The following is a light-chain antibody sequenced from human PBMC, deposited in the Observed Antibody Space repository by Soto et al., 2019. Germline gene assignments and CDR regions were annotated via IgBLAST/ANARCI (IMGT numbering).Light chain of an antibody. Sequence: EIVMTPSPATLSVSPGGRATLSCRASQSVIRYLAWYQQKPGQAPRLLIYGASSRATGIPDRFSGSGSGTDFTLTISRLEPEDFAVYYCQQYGDSPRTFGQGTKVDIK. J-gene: IGKJ1*01. CDR2: GAS. CDR3: QQYGDSPRT. CDR1: QSVIRY. V-gene: IGKV3-20*01.